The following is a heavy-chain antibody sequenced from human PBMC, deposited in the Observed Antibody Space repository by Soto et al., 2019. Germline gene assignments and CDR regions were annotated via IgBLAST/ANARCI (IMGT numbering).Heavy chain of an antibody. CDR2: IWYDGSRK. CDR3: ARYRDVYAPAAFWGMDV. CDR1: GFTFSSYG. V-gene: IGHV3-33*01. Sequence: QVQLVESGGGVVQPGRSLRLSCVASGFTFSSYGMHWVRQAPGKGLEWVAIIWYDGSRKYYADSVRGRFTISRDNSKDTLYLQMNSLRAEDTALYYCARYRDVYAPAAFWGMDVWGEGTTVTVSS. D-gene: IGHD2-2*01. J-gene: IGHJ6*04.